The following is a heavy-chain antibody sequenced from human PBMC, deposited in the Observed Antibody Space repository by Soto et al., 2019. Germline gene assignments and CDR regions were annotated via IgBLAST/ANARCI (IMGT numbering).Heavy chain of an antibody. Sequence: GGSLRLSCAASGFTFSSYGIHWVRQAPGKGLEWVAALSFDGNKKNYVDSVTGRFTISRDNSKNTAFLQMNSPRAEDTAVYYCPGGYDFWTGYYYPYGMDVWGQGTTVTVSS. CDR2: LSFDGNKK. J-gene: IGHJ6*02. V-gene: IGHV3-30*03. D-gene: IGHD3-3*01. CDR1: GFTFSSYG. CDR3: PGGYDFWTGYYYPYGMDV.